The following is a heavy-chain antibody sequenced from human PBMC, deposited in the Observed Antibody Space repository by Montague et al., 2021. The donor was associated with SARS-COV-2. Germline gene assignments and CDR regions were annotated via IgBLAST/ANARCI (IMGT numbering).Heavy chain of an antibody. Sequence: SETLSLTCIVSGGSTNYYYWSWIRQSRGKGLDWIGYMYYSGSTNXNPSLKSRVTMSIERSKNQFSLKLRSVTAADTAVDYCARVARYCTNGVCPTYYYYGLDVWGQGTTVTVSS. CDR3: ARVARYCTNGVCPTYYYYGLDV. CDR2: MYYSGST. D-gene: IGHD2-8*01. V-gene: IGHV4-59*01. CDR1: GGSTNYYY. J-gene: IGHJ6*02.